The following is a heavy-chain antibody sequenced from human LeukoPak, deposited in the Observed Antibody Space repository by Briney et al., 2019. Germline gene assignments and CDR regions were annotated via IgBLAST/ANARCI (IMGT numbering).Heavy chain of an antibody. V-gene: IGHV3-7*03. CDR3: AKDIGSSGYYYPDY. D-gene: IGHD3-22*01. CDR1: GFTFSSYW. CDR2: IKQDGSEK. J-gene: IGHJ4*02. Sequence: GGSLRLSCAASGFTFSSYWMSWVRQAPGKGLEWVANIKQDGSEKYYVDSVKGRFTISRDNAKNSLYLQMNSLRAEDTALYYCAKDIGSSGYYYPDYWGQETLVTVSS.